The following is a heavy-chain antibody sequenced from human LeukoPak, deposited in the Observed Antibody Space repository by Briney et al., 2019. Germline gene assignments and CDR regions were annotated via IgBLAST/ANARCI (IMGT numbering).Heavy chain of an antibody. CDR1: EMSFSAYY. CDR3: ARGFPPGSGSRGSHAFDV. V-gene: IGHV4-34*01. Sequence: PSETLSLTCAVSEMSFSAYYWNWIRQSPGKGLEWIGEINYGGSTKYTPSLEGRGTILIDASKNQFSLKLTSVTAADTAVYYCARGFPPGSGSRGSHAFDVWGQGTMVTVSS. J-gene: IGHJ3*01. CDR2: INYGGST. D-gene: IGHD6-19*01.